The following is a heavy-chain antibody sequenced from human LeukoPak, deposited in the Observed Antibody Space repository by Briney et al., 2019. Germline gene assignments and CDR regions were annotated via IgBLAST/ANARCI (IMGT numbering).Heavy chain of an antibody. V-gene: IGHV3-23*01. CDR1: GFTFSSYA. CDR2: ISGSGGST. CDR3: AKNLRYFANWYFDL. Sequence: GSLRLSCAASGFTFSSYAMSWVRRAPGKGLEWVSAISGSGGSTYYAASVKGRFTISRDNSKNTLYVQMNSLRAEDTAVYYCAKNLRYFANWYFDLWGRGTLVTVSS. D-gene: IGHD3-9*01. J-gene: IGHJ2*01.